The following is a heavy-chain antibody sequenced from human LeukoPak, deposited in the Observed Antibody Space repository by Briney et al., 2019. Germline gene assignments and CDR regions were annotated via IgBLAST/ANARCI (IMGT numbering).Heavy chain of an antibody. J-gene: IGHJ4*02. CDR1: GFTFSSYA. CDR2: ISYDGSHK. D-gene: IGHD2-21*02. V-gene: IGHV3-30*18. Sequence: GGSLRLSCAASGFTFSSYAMSWVRQAPGKGLEWVAVISYDGSHKYYADSVKGRFAISRDSSKNTLYLQMNSLRTEDTAVYYCAKDSCGGDCYSFDYWGQGTLVTVSS. CDR3: AKDSCGGDCYSFDY.